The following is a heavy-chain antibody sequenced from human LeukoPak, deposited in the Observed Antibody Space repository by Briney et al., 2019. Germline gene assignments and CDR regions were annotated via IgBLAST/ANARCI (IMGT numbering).Heavy chain of an antibody. CDR2: IYYSGST. CDR3: ARDQDIRGMDV. CDR1: GGSISSYS. J-gene: IGHJ6*02. V-gene: IGHV4-59*01. Sequence: SETLSLTCTVSGGSISSYSWSWIRQPPGKGLEWIGYIYYSGSTNYNPSLKSRVTISVDTSKNQFSLKLSSVTAADTAVYYCARDQDIRGMDVWGQGTTVTVSS. D-gene: IGHD2-15*01.